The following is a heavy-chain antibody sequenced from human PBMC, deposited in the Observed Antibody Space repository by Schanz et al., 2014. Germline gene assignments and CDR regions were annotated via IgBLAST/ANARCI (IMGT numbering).Heavy chain of an antibody. D-gene: IGHD6-19*01. V-gene: IGHV3-23*04. J-gene: IGHJ4*02. CDR3: AKLSSSGRLAGYFDY. CDR2: ISHSGGSK. CDR1: GFTFNSYA. Sequence: EGQLAESGGGLVQPGGSLRLSCAASGFTFNSYAMTWVRQAPGKGLEWVSSISHSGGSKYYADSVKGRFSISRDYSKNTLYLQMSSLRAEDTAIYYCAKLSSSGRLAGYFDYWGQGALVTVSS.